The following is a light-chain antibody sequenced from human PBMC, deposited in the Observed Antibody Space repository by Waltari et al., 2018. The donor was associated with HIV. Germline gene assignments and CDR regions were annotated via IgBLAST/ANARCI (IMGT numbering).Light chain of an antibody. CDR2: RNN. J-gene: IGLJ2*01. CDR3: AAWDDSLSGLVV. Sequence: QSVLTPPPSASGTPGQRVTISCSGRSSNIGSTYVYWYQQLPGTAPKLLIYRNNQRPSGVPDRFSGSKSGTSASLAISGLRSEDEADYYCAAWDDSLSGLVVFGGGTKLTVL. V-gene: IGLV1-47*01. CDR1: SSNIGSTY.